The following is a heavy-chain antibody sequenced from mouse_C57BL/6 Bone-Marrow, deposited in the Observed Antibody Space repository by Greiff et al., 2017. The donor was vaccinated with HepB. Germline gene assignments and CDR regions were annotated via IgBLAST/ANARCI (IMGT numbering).Heavy chain of an antibody. CDR3: AREDYYGSSYNWYFDV. CDR2: ISYSGST. D-gene: IGHD1-1*01. V-gene: IGHV3-1*01. J-gene: IGHJ1*03. Sequence: PSHSLSLTFTFTVYSITSGYDWHWIRHFPGNKLEWMGYISYSGSTNYNPSLKSRISITHDTSKNHFFLKLNSVTTEDTATYYCAREDYYGSSYNWYFDVWGTGTTVTVSS. CDR1: VYSITSGYD.